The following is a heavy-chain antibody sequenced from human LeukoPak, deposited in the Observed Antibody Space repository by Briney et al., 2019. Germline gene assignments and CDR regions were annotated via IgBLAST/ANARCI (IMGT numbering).Heavy chain of an antibody. D-gene: IGHD6-6*01. V-gene: IGHV4-59*11. Sequence: SKTLSLTCSVSGASISSQYSSWIRKTPGRGLEWIAYIHHTETSKYNPYLKSRVTISIDTSMNQFSLTLSSVTAADTAVYYCARVPEYSYGYFDFWGQGTPVTVSS. CDR3: ARVPEYSYGYFDF. CDR2: IHHTETS. CDR1: GASISSQY. J-gene: IGHJ4*02.